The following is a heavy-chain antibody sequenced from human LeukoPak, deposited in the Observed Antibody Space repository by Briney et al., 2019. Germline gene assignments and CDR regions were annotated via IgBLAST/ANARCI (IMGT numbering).Heavy chain of an antibody. Sequence: GESLKISCKGSGYSFTSYWIGWVRQMPGKGLEWMGIIYPGDSDTRYSPSFQGQVTISADKSISTAYLQWSSLKASDTAMYYCARGRYCGGDCSSYYYYGMDVWGQGTTVTASS. D-gene: IGHD2-21*02. CDR3: ARGRYCGGDCSSYYYYGMDV. J-gene: IGHJ6*02. CDR1: GYSFTSYW. CDR2: IYPGDSDT. V-gene: IGHV5-51*01.